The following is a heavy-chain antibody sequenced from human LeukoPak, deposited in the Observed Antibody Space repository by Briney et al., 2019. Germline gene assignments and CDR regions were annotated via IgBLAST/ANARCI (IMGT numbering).Heavy chain of an antibody. CDR3: ARAYSSGWYGVEFFDY. J-gene: IGHJ4*02. CDR2: IYYSGST. Sequence: PSETLSLTGTVSGGSISSSSYYWGWIRQPPGKGLEWIGSIYYSGSTYYNPSLKSRVTISVDTSKNQLSLKLSSVTAADTAVYYCARAYSSGWYGVEFFDYWGQGTLVTVSS. D-gene: IGHD6-19*01. V-gene: IGHV4-39*01. CDR1: GGSISSSSYY.